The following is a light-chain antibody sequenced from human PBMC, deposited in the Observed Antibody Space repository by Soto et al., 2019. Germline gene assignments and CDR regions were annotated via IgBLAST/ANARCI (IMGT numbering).Light chain of an antibody. J-gene: IGLJ1*01. CDR2: RNN. Sequence: QPVLTQPPSASGTPGQRVTISCSGSSSNIGSNYVYWYQQLPGTAPKLLIYRNNQRPSGVPDRCSGSRSGTSASLAISGLRDEDETDYYCAAWDDRLSGYVFGTGTKLTVL. CDR1: SSNIGSNY. CDR3: AAWDDRLSGYV. V-gene: IGLV1-47*01.